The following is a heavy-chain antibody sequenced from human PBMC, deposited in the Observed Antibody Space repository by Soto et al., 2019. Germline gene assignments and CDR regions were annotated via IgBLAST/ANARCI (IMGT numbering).Heavy chain of an antibody. J-gene: IGHJ3*02. Sequence: GESLKISCRTSGYRFTSYWIGWVRQMPGKGLEWMGIIYPGDSDTRYSPSFQGQVTISADKSISTAYLQWSSLRASDTAMYYCASRPYYYDSSGYNDAFDIWGQGTMVTVSS. D-gene: IGHD3-22*01. CDR3: ASRPYYYDSSGYNDAFDI. CDR2: IYPGDSDT. V-gene: IGHV5-51*01. CDR1: GYRFTSYW.